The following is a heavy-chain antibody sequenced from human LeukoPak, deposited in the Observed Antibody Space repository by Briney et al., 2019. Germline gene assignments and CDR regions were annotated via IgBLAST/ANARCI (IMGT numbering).Heavy chain of an antibody. CDR3: ARGSWPTDY. D-gene: IGHD3-10*01. CDR2: ISSSGSYI. CDR1: GFTFSSYE. Sequence: GGSLRLSCAASGFTFSSYEMNWVRQAPGKGLEWVSSISSSGSYIYYADSVKGRFTISRDNAKNSLYLQMNSLRAEDTAVYYCARGSWPTDYWGQGTLVTVSS. V-gene: IGHV3-21*01. J-gene: IGHJ4*02.